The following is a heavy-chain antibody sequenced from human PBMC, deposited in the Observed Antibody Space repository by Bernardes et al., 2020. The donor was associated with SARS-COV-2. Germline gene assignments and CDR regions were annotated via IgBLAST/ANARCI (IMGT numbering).Heavy chain of an antibody. V-gene: IGHV3-9*01. CDR2: VSWNSGTI. D-gene: IGHD6-13*01. J-gene: IGHJ2*01. CDR1: GFTFNDYA. CDR3: ARGVEVPAAGRVFWYFDL. Sequence: GGSLRLSCAASGFTFNDYAIHWVRQAPGKGLEWVSGVSWNSGTIVYADSVRGRFTISRDNAKNSLYLQMNSLRTEDTALYYCARGVEVPAAGRVFWYFDLWGRGTLVTVSS.